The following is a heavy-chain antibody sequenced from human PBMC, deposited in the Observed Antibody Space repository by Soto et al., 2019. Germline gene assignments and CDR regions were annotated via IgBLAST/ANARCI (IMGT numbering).Heavy chain of an antibody. V-gene: IGHV3-23*01. D-gene: IGHD6-19*01. CDR2: FSGRSGDT. Sequence: GGSLRLSCVASGFSISTHALTWVRQAPGKGLEWVSSFSGRSGDTYYAASVKGRFTISGDSSKNTVILQMNNLRADDTAVYYCARDSSAWPNYFDSWGQGSQVTVSS. J-gene: IGHJ4*02. CDR3: ARDSSAWPNYFDS. CDR1: GFSISTHA.